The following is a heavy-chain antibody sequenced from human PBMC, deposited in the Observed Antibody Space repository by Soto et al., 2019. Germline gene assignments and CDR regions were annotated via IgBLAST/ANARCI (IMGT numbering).Heavy chain of an antibody. CDR3: ARGGLWWGREGFDY. CDR1: GFTFSSYG. V-gene: IGHV3-33*01. D-gene: IGHD2-21*01. Sequence: QVQLVESGGGVVQPGRSLRLSCAASGFTFSSYGMHWVRQAPGKGLEWVAVIWYDGSNKYYADSVKGRFTISRDNSKNTLYLQMNSLRAEDTAVYYCARGGLWWGREGFDYWGQGTLVTVSS. J-gene: IGHJ4*02. CDR2: IWYDGSNK.